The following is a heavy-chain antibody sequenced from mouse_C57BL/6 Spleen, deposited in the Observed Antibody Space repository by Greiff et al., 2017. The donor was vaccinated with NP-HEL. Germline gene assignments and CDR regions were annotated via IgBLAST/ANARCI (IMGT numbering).Heavy chain of an antibody. CDR3: AKKNTVYYYAMDY. J-gene: IGHJ4*01. CDR2: IWRGGST. Sequence: VKLQESGPGLVQPSQSLSITCTVSGFSLTSYGVHWVRQSPGKGLEWLGVIWRGGSTDYNAAFMSRLSITNDNSKSQVFFKMNSLQADDTAIYYCAKKNTVYYYAMDYWGQGTSVTVSS. CDR1: GFSLTSYG. V-gene: IGHV2-5*01.